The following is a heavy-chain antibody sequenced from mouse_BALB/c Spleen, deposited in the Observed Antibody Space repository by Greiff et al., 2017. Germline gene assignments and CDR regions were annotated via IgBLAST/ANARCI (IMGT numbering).Heavy chain of an antibody. J-gene: IGHJ4*01. D-gene: IGHD2-3*01. CDR1: GYTFTDYA. CDR2: ISTYYGNT. Sequence: QVQLQQSGPELVRPGVSVKISCKGSGYTFTDYAMHWVKQSHAKSLEWIGVISTYYGNTNYNQKFKGKATMTVDKSSSTAYMELARLTSEDSAIYYCARVLYDGYYYAMDDWGQGTSGTVSS. CDR3: ARVLYDGYYYAMDD. V-gene: IGHV1-67*01.